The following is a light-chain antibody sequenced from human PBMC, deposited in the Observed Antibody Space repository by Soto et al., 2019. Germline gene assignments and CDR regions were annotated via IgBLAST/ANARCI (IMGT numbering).Light chain of an antibody. CDR3: LLSYNGPYV. CDR1: TGAVTNGHY. J-gene: IGLJ1*01. CDR2: DTT. V-gene: IGLV7-46*01. Sequence: QAVVTQEPSLTVSPGGTVTRTCGSSTGAVTNGHYPYWFQQEPGQAPRTLIYDTTNSHSWTPARFSGSLLGGKAALTLSGAQPEDEAEYYCLLSYNGPYVFGTGTKVTVL.